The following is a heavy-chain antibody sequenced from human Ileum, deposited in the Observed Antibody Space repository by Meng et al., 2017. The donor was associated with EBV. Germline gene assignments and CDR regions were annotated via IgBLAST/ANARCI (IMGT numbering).Heavy chain of an antibody. Sequence: GSSPVLVKPSETLALSCSVSGDSVRRGGYHWSWIRQPPGKGLEWIGCMYDSDSGKAKYNPSLNSRVIISLDTSKNHFVLKLTSVTAADTAVYYCAYYTAGRGGVGSWGQGTLVTVSS. V-gene: IGHV4-61*03. CDR2: MYDSDSGKA. CDR3: AYYTAGRGGVGS. J-gene: IGHJ4*02. CDR1: GDSVRRGGYH. D-gene: IGHD2-8*02.